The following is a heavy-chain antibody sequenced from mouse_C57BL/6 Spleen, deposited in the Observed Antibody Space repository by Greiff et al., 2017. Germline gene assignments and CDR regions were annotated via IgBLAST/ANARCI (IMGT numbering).Heavy chain of an antibody. CDR1: GFTFSNYW. Sequence: EVQRVESGGGLVQPGGSMKLSCVASGFTFSNYWMNWVRQSPEKGLEWVAQIRLKSDNYATHYAESVKGRFTISRDDSKSSVYLQMNNLRAEDTGIYYCTGPPGYYYGSSSFAYWGQGTLVTVSA. CDR3: TGPPGYYYGSSSFAY. J-gene: IGHJ3*01. V-gene: IGHV6-3*01. CDR2: IRLKSDNYAT. D-gene: IGHD1-1*01.